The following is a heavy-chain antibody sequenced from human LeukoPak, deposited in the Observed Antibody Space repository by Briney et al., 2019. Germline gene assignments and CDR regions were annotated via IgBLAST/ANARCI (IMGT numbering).Heavy chain of an antibody. CDR1: GYTFTSYD. D-gene: IGHD3-10*01. J-gene: IGHJ5*02. V-gene: IGHV1-8*03. CDR3: ARLLRGQFMVRGVRSSYWFDP. Sequence: ASVKVSCKASGYTFTSYDINWVRQATGQGLEWMGWMNPNSGNTDYAQRFQGRVTISADESKGTVSLELSNLRSEDTAVYYCARLLRGQFMVRGVRSSYWFDPWGQGTLVTVSS. CDR2: MNPNSGNT.